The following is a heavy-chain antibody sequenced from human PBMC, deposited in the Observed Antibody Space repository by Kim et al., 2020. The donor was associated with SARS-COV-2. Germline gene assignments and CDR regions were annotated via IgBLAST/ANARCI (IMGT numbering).Heavy chain of an antibody. V-gene: IGHV3-21*01. D-gene: IGHD2-2*01. CDR1: GFTFSSYS. CDR3: ASEYCSSTSCYLG. Sequence: GGSLRLSCAASGFTFSSYSMNWVRQAPGKGLEWVSSISSSSSYIYYADSVKGRFTISRDNAKNSLYLQMNSLRAEDTAVYYCASEYCSSTSCYLGWGQGTLVTVSS. CDR2: ISSSSSYI. J-gene: IGHJ4*02.